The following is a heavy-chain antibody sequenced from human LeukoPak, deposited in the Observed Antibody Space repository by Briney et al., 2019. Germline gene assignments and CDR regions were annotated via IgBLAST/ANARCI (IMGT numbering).Heavy chain of an antibody. J-gene: IGHJ4*02. Sequence: GGSLRLSCAASGFTFSSYSMNWVRQAPGKGLEWVSYISSSSSTIYYADSVKGRFTISRDNAKNSLYLQMNSLRAEDTAVYYCARDPGVTMVRGVIITPYFDYWGQGTLVTVSS. V-gene: IGHV3-48*04. CDR2: ISSSSSTI. D-gene: IGHD3-10*01. CDR1: GFTFSSYS. CDR3: ARDPGVTMVRGVIITPYFDY.